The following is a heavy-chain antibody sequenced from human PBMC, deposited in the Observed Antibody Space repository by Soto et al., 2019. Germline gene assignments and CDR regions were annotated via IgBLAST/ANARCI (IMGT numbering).Heavy chain of an antibody. CDR2: IYYSGST. CDR1: AGSISSGGYY. V-gene: IGHV4-31*03. CDR3: ARASEGPYGMNV. J-gene: IGHJ6*04. Sequence: PSETLSLTCTVSAGSISSGGYYWSWIRQHPGKCLEWIGYIYYSGSTYYNQSLKSRVTISVDTSKNQFSLKLSSVTAADTPVYSCARASEGPYGMNVWGKGTT.